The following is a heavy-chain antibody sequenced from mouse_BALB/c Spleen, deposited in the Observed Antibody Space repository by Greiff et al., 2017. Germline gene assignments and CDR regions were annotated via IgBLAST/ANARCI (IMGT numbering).Heavy chain of an antibody. D-gene: IGHD2-14*01. CDR1: GFTFSSFG. V-gene: IGHV5-17*02. J-gene: IGHJ4*01. CDR2: ISSGSSTI. CDR3: ARENYRGAMDY. Sequence: EVMLVESGGGLVQPGGSRKLSCAASGFTFSSFGMHWVRQAPEKGLEWVAYISSGSSTIYYADTVKGRFTISRDNPKNTLFLQMTSLRSEDTAMYYCARENYRGAMDYWGQGTSVTVSS.